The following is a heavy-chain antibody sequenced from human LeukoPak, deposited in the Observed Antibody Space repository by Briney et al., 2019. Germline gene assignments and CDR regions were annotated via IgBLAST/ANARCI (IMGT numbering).Heavy chain of an antibody. CDR2: ITQDGRKK. CDR1: GFTFSSYA. V-gene: IGHV3-7*01. Sequence: PGGSLRLSCAASGFTFSSYAMRWVRQGPGKGLEWVANITQDGRKKYYVDSVKGRFTISRDNAKSSLYLQMNSLRAEDTAVYYYAVASGGHDDWGQGCLVTV. CDR3: AVASGGHDD. J-gene: IGHJ4*02. D-gene: IGHD2-15*01.